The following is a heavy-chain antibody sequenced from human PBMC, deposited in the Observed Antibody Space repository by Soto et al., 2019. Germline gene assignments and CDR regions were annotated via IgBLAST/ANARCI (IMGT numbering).Heavy chain of an antibody. V-gene: IGHV2-5*02. D-gene: IGHD2-21*02. CDR3: AHRLTATAFDI. J-gene: IGHJ3*02. CDR1: GFSLSTSGVA. Sequence: QITLKESGPTLVKPTQTLTLTCTFSGFSLSTSGVAVGWIRQPPGKALEWLALIYWDDDKRYSPSMKGRLTITRDTSKNQVVLIMTNMDPEDTATYYCAHRLTATAFDIWSQGTMVTVSS. CDR2: IYWDDDK.